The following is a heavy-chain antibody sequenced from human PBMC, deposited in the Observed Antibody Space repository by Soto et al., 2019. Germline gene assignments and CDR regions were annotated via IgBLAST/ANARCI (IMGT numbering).Heavy chain of an antibody. V-gene: IGHV1-69*13. D-gene: IGHD6-6*01. CDR3: ARALSFVAARHWAHSWFDP. Sequence: GASVKVSCKASGGTFSSYAISWVRQAPGQGLEWMGGIIPIFGTANYAQKFQGRVTITADESTSTAYMELSSLRSEDTAVYYCARALSFVAARHWAHSWFDPWGQGTLVTVSS. J-gene: IGHJ5*02. CDR2: IIPIFGTA. CDR1: GGTFSSYA.